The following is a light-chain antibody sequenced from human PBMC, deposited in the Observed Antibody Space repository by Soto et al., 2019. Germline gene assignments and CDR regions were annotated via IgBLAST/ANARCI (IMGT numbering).Light chain of an antibody. V-gene: IGKV3-20*01. CDR3: QQYGSSPQA. CDR1: QSVGGVF. Sequence: EIVLTQSPGTLSLSPGERATLSCRASQSVGGVFLAWYQQKPGQAPRLLIYDASKRATGIPDRFSGSGSGTDCTITINRLEPEDFAVYYCQQYGSSPQAFGQGTKVEIK. CDR2: DAS. J-gene: IGKJ1*01.